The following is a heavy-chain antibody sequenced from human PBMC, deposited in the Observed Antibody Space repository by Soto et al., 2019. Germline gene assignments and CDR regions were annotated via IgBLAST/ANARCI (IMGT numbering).Heavy chain of an antibody. J-gene: IGHJ2*01. CDR3: ARDTAGHAYCYFDH. V-gene: IGHV3-33*01. CDR2: IWYEGSNK. D-gene: IGHD5-18*01. Sequence: QVQLVESGGGVVQPGRSLRLSCAASGFTFSSYGMHWVRQAPGKGLEWVAVIWYEGSNKYYADYVKVLFTISRDNSKKALYLQMNSLSAGDTAVYYCARDTAGHAYCYFDHGCRGTMDTVAS. CDR1: GFTFSSYG.